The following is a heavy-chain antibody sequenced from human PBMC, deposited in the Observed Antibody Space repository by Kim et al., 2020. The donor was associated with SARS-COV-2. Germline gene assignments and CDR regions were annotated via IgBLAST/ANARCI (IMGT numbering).Heavy chain of an antibody. CDR3: ARGVTMIVVVIPGGWFDP. Sequence: SETLSLTCTVSGGSISSSSYYWGWIRQPPGKGLEWIGSIYYSGSTYYNPSLKSRVTISVDTSKNQFSLKLSSVTAADTAVYYCARGVTMIVVVIPGGWFDPWGQGTLVTVSS. CDR2: IYYSGST. CDR1: GGSISSSSYY. J-gene: IGHJ5*02. V-gene: IGHV4-39*01. D-gene: IGHD3-22*01.